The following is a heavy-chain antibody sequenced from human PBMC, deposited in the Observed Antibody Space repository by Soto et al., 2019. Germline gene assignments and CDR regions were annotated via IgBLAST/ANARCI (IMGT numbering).Heavy chain of an antibody. Sequence: GASVKVSCKASGFTFTSSAVQWVRQARGQRLEWIGWIGVGSGNRHYAQKFQERVSITRDMSTNTAYMELSSLRSEDTAVYYCAALGANFGHWGQGTLVTVSS. D-gene: IGHD2-15*01. CDR2: IGVGSGNR. CDR1: GFTFTSSA. V-gene: IGHV1-58*01. J-gene: IGHJ4*02. CDR3: AALGANFGH.